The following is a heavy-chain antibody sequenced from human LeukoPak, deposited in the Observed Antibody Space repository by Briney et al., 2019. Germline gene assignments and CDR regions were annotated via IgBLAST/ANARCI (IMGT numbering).Heavy chain of an antibody. CDR2: INHSGST. V-gene: IGHV4-34*01. Sequence: SETLSLTCAVYGGSFRGYYWSWIRQPPGKGLEWIGEINHSGSTNYNPSLKSRVTISLDTSLKKFSLKLNSVTAADTAVYYCASTERCSTTCPLDYWGQGTLVTVSS. CDR3: ASTERCSTTCPLDY. D-gene: IGHD2-2*01. CDR1: GGSFRGYY. J-gene: IGHJ4*02.